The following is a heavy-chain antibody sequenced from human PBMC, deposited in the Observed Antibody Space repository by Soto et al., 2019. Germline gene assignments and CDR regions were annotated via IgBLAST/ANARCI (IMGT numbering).Heavy chain of an antibody. CDR1: GGTFSSYA. J-gene: IGHJ6*02. D-gene: IGHD2-8*01. Sequence: ASVKFSCKASGGTFSSYAISWVRQAPGQGLEWMGGIIPIFGTANYAQKFQGRVTITADESISTASMELTRLTSDDTAIYYCARGDSTDCSNGVCSFFYNHDMDVWGQGTTVTVSS. CDR2: IIPIFGTA. CDR3: ARGDSTDCSNGVCSFFYNHDMDV. V-gene: IGHV1-69*13.